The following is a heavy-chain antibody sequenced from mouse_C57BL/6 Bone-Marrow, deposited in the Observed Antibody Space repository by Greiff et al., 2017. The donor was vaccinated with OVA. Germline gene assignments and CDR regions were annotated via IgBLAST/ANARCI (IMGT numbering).Heavy chain of an antibody. J-gene: IGHJ1*03. V-gene: IGHV5-17*01. CDR2: ISSGSSTI. CDR3: ARRLTGDWYFDV. Sequence: DVQLVESGGGLVKPGGSLKLSCAASGFTFSDYGMHWVRQAPEKGLEWVAYISSGSSTIYYADTVKGRFTISRDNAKNTLFLQMTSLRSEDTAMYYCARRLTGDWYFDVWGTGTTVTVSS. D-gene: IGHD4-1*01. CDR1: GFTFSDYG.